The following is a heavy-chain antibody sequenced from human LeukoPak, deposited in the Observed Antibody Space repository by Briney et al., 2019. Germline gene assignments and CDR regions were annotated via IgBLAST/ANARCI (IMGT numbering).Heavy chain of an antibody. J-gene: IGHJ4*02. CDR3: AKNLESYGDSATDY. V-gene: IGHV3-23*01. D-gene: IGHD4-17*01. Sequence: PGGSLRLSCAASGFTFSSYAMSWVRQAPGKGLEWVSSISASGGGTYYADSMKGRFTISRDNSKNTLYLQMNSLRAEDTAIYYCAKNLESYGDSATDYWGQGTLVTVSS. CDR2: ISASGGGT. CDR1: GFTFSSYA.